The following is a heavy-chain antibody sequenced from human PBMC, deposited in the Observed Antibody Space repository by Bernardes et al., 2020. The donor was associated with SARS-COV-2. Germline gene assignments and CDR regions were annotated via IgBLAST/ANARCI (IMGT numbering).Heavy chain of an antibody. Sequence: SETLSLTCTVSGGSISSSSYYWGWLLQPPGKGLEWIGSIYYSGSTYYNPSLKSRVTISVDTSKNQFSLSLSAVTATDTAVYYCTRSSGIAVAEVDYWGQGTLVTVSS. D-gene: IGHD6-19*01. CDR3: TRSSGIAVAEVDY. J-gene: IGHJ4*02. V-gene: IGHV4-39*07. CDR1: GGSISSSSYY. CDR2: IYYSGST.